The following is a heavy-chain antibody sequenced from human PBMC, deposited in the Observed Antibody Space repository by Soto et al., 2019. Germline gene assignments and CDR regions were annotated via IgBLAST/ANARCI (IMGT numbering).Heavy chain of an antibody. V-gene: IGHV4-30-4*01. CDR2: IYYSGST. D-gene: IGHD6-6*01. CDR1: GVSISSGDYY. CDR3: ARVPSRSSGGAYYGMDV. Sequence: TLSLTCTVSGVSISSGDYYWSWIRQPPGKGLEWIGYIYYSGSTYYNPSLKSRVTISVDTSKNQFSLKLSSVTAADTAVYYCARVPSRSSGGAYYGMDVWGQGTTVTVSS. J-gene: IGHJ6*02.